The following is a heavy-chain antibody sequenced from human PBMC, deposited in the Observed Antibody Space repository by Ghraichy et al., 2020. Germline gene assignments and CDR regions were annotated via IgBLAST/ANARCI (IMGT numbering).Heavy chain of an antibody. V-gene: IGHV4-61*01. Sequence: SETLSLTCAVSGGSVSGGSYYWSWIRQPPGKGLEWIGYIYYSGSTNYNPSLKSRVTISVDTSKNQFSLKLSSVTAADTAVYYCARLGATQGENYFDYWGQGTLVTVSS. CDR2: IYYSGST. CDR3: ARLGATQGENYFDY. J-gene: IGHJ4*02. D-gene: IGHD5-12*01. CDR1: GGSVSGGSYY.